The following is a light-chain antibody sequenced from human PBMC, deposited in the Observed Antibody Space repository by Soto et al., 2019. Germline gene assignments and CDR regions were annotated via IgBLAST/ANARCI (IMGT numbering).Light chain of an antibody. V-gene: IGKV1-5*01. CDR1: QDINRW. CDR2: NAD. Sequence: DIQMTQSPSTLSASVGDRVTITCRASQDINRWLAWYQQKPGKAPKNLIYNADTLESGVPSRFSGSGYGTEFILTISSLQPDDFATYYCQQFSLYWAFGQGTKVYIK. J-gene: IGKJ1*01. CDR3: QQFSLYWA.